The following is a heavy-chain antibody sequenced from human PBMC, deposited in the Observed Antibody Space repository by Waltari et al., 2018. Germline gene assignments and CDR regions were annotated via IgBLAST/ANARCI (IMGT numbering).Heavy chain of an antibody. V-gene: IGHV4-34*01. D-gene: IGHD2-15*01. Sequence: QVQLQQWGAGLLKPSETLSLTCAVYGGSFSGYYWSWIRQPPGKGLEWIGEINHSGSTNYNPSLKSRVTISVDTSKNQFSLKLSSVTAADTAVYYCARGPSVGYCSGGSCYRYYYYGMDVWGQGTTVTVSS. CDR3: ARGPSVGYCSGGSCYRYYYYGMDV. CDR2: INHSGST. J-gene: IGHJ6*02. CDR1: GGSFSGYY.